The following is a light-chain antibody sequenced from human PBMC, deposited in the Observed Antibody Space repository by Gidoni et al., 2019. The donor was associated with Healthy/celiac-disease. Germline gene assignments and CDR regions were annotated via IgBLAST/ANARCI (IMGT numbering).Light chain of an antibody. V-gene: IGLV3-9*01. J-gene: IGLJ2*01. Sequence: SYELTQPLSVSVALGQTARITCGGNNIGSKNVHWYQQKPGQAPVLVIYRDSNRPSGIPERFSGSNSGNTATLTISRAQAGDEVDYYCQVWDSSRHVVFGGGTKLTVL. CDR3: QVWDSSRHVV. CDR2: RDS. CDR1: NIGSKN.